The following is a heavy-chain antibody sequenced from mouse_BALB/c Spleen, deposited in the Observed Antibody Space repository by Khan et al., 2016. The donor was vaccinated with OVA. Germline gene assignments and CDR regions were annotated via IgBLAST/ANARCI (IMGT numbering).Heavy chain of an antibody. J-gene: IGHJ4*01. CDR1: GYSITSDYA. Sequence: EVQLQESGPGLVKPSQSLSLTCTVTGYSITSDYAWNWIRQFPGNKLEWMGYISYSGSPNYNPALKSRISITRDTSKNQFFLQLNSVTTEDTATYYCASDGARYNYAMDYWGQGTSVTVSS. CDR2: ISYSGSP. CDR3: ASDGARYNYAMDY. V-gene: IGHV3-2*02. D-gene: IGHD2-3*01.